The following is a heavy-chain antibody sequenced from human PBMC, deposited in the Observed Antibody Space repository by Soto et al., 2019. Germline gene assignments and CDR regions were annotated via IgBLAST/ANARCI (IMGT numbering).Heavy chain of an antibody. CDR3: ARMFHCSGGTCPFDY. CDR2: IDWDDDK. CDR1: GFSLSTSGMR. Sequence: SGPTLVNPTQTLRLTCTFSGFSLSTSGMRVSWIRQPPGKALEWLARIDWDDDKFYNTSLKTRLTISKDSSKNQVVLTMTNMDPVDTAAYYCARMFHCSGGTCPFDYWGQGALVTVSS. D-gene: IGHD2-15*01. J-gene: IGHJ4*02. V-gene: IGHV2-70*04.